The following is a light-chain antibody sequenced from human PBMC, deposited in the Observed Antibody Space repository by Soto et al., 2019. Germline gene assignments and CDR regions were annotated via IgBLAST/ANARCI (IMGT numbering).Light chain of an antibody. CDR1: SRDIGTYNY. CDR2: EVY. CDR3: SSYVGTNSYV. Sequence: QSVLPQPVSVSGAPVQSITISCTGTSRDIGTYNYVSWYQQYPGKAPKLIIYEVYKRPSGVPDRFSGSKSGNTAALTVSGLQAEDEADYYCSSYVGTNSYVFGTGTKVTVL. J-gene: IGLJ1*01. V-gene: IGLV2-8*01.